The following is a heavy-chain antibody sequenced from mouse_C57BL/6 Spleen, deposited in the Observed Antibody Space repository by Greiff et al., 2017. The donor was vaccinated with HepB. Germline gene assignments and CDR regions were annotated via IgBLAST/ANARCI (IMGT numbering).Heavy chain of an antibody. CDR3: ARRANWAFAY. CDR2: ISNLAYSI. V-gene: IGHV5-15*04. D-gene: IGHD4-1*01. CDR1: GFTFSDYG. J-gene: IGHJ3*01. Sequence: EVMLVESGGGLVQPGGSLKLSCAASGFTFSDYGMAWVRQAPRKGPEWVAFISNLAYSIYYADTVTGRFTISRENAKNTLYLEMSSLRSEDTAMYYCARRANWAFAYWGQGTLVTVSA.